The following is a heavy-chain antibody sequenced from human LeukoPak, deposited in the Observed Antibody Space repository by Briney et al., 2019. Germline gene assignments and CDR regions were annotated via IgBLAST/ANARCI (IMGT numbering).Heavy chain of an antibody. Sequence: GRSLRLSCAASGFTFVDYAMHWVRQAPGKGLEWVSGISWNSGSIGYADSVKGRFTISRDNAKNSLYLQMNSLRAEDMALYYCAKTSGSYLSSEAFDCWGQGTLVTVSS. J-gene: IGHJ4*02. CDR3: AKTSGSYLSSEAFDC. CDR2: ISWNSGSI. CDR1: GFTFVDYA. V-gene: IGHV3-9*03. D-gene: IGHD1-26*01.